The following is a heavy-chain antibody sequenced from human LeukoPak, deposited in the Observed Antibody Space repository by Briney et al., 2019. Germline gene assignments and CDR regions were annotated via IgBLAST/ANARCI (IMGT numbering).Heavy chain of an antibody. D-gene: IGHD3-22*01. CDR1: GFTFSSYA. V-gene: IGHV3-30-3*01. CDR2: ISYDGSNK. Sequence: GGSLRLSCAASGFTFSSYAMHWVRQAPGKGLEWVAVISYDGSNKYYADSVKGRFTISRDNSKNTLYLQMNSLRAEDTAVYYCAKASYYYDSSGYFVRGYYFDYWGQGTLVTVSS. J-gene: IGHJ4*02. CDR3: AKASYYYDSSGYFVRGYYFDY.